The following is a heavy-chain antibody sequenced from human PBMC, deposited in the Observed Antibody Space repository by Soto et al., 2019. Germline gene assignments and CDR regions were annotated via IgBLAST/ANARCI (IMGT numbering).Heavy chain of an antibody. V-gene: IGHV4-34*01. CDR1: GGSFSGYY. CDR3: ARGIRTTQVFHGDAPDKHYFDS. D-gene: IGHD1-1*01. Sequence: QVPLKQWGAGLLKPSDTLSLTCAVYGGSFSGYYWTWIRQPPGKGLEWIGEVNHSGGTNYNSSLGSRVTISADSSKNQLSLKLWSVTAADTAVYFCARGIRTTQVFHGDAPDKHYFDSWGQGTPVTVSS. CDR2: VNHSGGT. J-gene: IGHJ4*02.